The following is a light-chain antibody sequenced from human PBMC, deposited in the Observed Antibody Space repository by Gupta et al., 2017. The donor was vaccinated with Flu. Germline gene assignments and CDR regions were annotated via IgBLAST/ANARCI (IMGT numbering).Light chain of an antibody. CDR2: GAS. CDR3: QQYGTSPPT. V-gene: IGKV3-20*01. Sequence: EIVLTQSPGTLSLSPGERATLPCRASQSISKNYLVWYRQIPGQAPRLLIYGASSRATGIPDFTLTISRLEPEDFAVYYCQQYGTSPPTFGQGTKVEIK. J-gene: IGKJ1*01. CDR1: QSISKNY.